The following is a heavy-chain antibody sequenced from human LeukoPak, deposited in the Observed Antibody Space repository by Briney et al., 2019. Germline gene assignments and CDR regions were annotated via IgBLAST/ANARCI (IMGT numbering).Heavy chain of an antibody. CDR3: ARLRRNSDRSDFFYYYDH. J-gene: IGHJ4*02. CDR2: VNTVSSYI. CDR1: GFTFSDYS. V-gene: IGHV3-21*01. Sequence: GGSLRLSCAASGFTFSDYSMNWVRQAPGKGLEWVASVNTVSSYIYYADSMRGRSTISRDNAKNSLFLQMNSLRAEDTAVYYCARLRRNSDRSDFFYYYDHWGQGTLVTVSS. D-gene: IGHD3-22*01.